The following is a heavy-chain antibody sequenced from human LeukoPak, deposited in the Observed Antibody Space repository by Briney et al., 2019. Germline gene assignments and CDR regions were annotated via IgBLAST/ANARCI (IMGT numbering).Heavy chain of an antibody. D-gene: IGHD3-3*01. CDR3: ARPMPTIFLFHGMDV. CDR2: ISYDGSNK. Sequence: GGSLRLSCAASGFTFSSYAMHWVRQAPGKGLEWVAVISYDGSNKYYADSVKGRFTISRDNSKNTLYLQMNSLRAEGTAVYYCARPMPTIFLFHGMDVWGQGTTVTVSS. V-gene: IGHV3-30-3*01. CDR1: GFTFSSYA. J-gene: IGHJ6*02.